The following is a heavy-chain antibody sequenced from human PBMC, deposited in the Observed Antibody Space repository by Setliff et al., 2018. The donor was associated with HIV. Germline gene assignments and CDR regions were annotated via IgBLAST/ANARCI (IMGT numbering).Heavy chain of an antibody. V-gene: IGHV1-69*05. CDR1: GGTFSSHA. D-gene: IGHD6-19*01. CDR3: ARTLYSSFSSFDY. Sequence: SVKVSCKASGGTFSSHAISWVRQAPGQGLEWMGGIIPIFGTADYAQKLQGRVTMTRDASISTAYMELSRLRSDDTALYYCARTLYSSFSSFDYWGQGTLVTVSS. CDR2: IIPIFGTA. J-gene: IGHJ4*02.